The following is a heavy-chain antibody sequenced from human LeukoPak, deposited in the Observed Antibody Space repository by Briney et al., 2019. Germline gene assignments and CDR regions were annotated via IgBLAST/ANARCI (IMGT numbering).Heavy chain of an antibody. J-gene: IGHJ6*03. V-gene: IGHV3-48*03. CDR1: GFTFSSYE. CDR3: ASAGMVRGPYYYYMDV. D-gene: IGHD3-10*01. Sequence: GGSLRLSCAASGFTFSSYEMNWVRQAPGKGLEWVSYISSSGTTIYYADSVKGRFTISRDNAKNSLYLQMNSLRAEDTAVYYCASAGMVRGPYYYYMDVWGKGTTVTVSS. CDR2: ISSSGTTI.